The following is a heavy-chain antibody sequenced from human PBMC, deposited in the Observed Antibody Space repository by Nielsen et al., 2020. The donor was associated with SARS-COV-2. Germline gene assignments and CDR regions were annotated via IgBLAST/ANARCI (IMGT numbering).Heavy chain of an antibody. CDR3: ARARATIFGLVMSYGMDV. D-gene: IGHD3/OR15-3a*01. J-gene: IGHJ6*02. CDR1: GYTFTDYY. V-gene: IGHV1-2*06. CDR2: INPYSGGT. Sequence: ASVKVSCKASGYTFTDYYIHWVRQAPGQGLEWTGRINPYSGGTNYAQQFQGTVTMTRDASISTVYMELTSDDTAVYYCARARATIFGLVMSYGMDVWGQGTTVAVSS.